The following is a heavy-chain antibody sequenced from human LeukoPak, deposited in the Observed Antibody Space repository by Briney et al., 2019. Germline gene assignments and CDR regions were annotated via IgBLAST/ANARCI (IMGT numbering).Heavy chain of an antibody. CDR2: IYYSGNT. V-gene: IGHV4-59*08. J-gene: IGHJ5*02. CDR1: GGSINTYY. Sequence: SETLSLTCTVSGGSINTYYWSWIRQPPGKGLEWIGYIYYSGNTNYNPSLKSRVTISVDPSKNQFSLNLSSVTAADTAVYYCARGCSSTSCYNNWFDPWGQGTLVTVSS. D-gene: IGHD2-2*02. CDR3: ARGCSSTSCYNNWFDP.